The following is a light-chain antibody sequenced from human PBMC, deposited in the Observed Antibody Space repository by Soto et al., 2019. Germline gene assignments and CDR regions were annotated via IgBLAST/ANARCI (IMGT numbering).Light chain of an antibody. CDR2: DAS. J-gene: IGKJ2*01. Sequence: EIVLTQSPATLSLSPGERATLSCRASQSVSSYLAWYQQKPGQAPRLLIYDASNRATGIPARFSGSGSGTDFTLTISSLEPEDFAVYYCQQSRKWPPMYTFGQGTKLEIK. CDR3: QQSRKWPPMYT. CDR1: QSVSSY. V-gene: IGKV3-11*01.